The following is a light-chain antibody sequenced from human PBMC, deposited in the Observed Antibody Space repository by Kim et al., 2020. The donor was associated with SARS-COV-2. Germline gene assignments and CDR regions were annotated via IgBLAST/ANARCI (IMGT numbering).Light chain of an antibody. V-gene: IGLV6-57*02. CDR2: EDN. Sequence: LTQPHSVSGSPGKTVTISCTGSSGRIASNYVQWYQQRPGSAPTTVIYEDNQRPSGVPDRFSGSIDSSSNSASLTISGLKTEDEADYYCQSYDSSNPWVFGGGTQLTVL. CDR1: SGRIASNY. J-gene: IGLJ3*02. CDR3: QSYDSSNPWV.